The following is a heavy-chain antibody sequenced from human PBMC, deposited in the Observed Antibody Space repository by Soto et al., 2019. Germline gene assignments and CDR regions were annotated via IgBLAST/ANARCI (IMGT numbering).Heavy chain of an antibody. V-gene: IGHV3-64*01. J-gene: IGHJ4*02. Sequence: GGSLRLSCAASGFTFSSYAMHWVRQAPGKGLEYVSAISSNGGSTYYANSVKGRFTISRDNSKNTLYLQMNSLRAEDTAVYYCARDLYDFWSGYYYMAYWGQGTLVTVSS. CDR2: ISSNGGST. CDR3: ARDLYDFWSGYYYMAY. D-gene: IGHD3-3*01. CDR1: GFTFSSYA.